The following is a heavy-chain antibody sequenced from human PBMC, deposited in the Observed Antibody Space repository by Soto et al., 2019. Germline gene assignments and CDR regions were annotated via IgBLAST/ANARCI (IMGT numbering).Heavy chain of an antibody. V-gene: IGHV4-39*01. D-gene: IGHD6-25*01. CDR2: IYFTGNT. CDR1: GGSITSSSHF. Sequence: SETLSLTCTASGGSITSSSHFWGWVRQPPGKGLVWIGTIYFTGNTYYTPSLKSRLTMSIDTSKNEFSLRLNSVTAADTAVYYCAGQTFTIAAASYGRSNWFDPWGPGTLVTVSS. J-gene: IGHJ5*02. CDR3: AGQTFTIAAASYGRSNWFDP.